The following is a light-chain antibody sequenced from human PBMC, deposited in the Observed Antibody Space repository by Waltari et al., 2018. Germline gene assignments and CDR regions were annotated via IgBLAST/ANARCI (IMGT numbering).Light chain of an antibody. J-gene: IGKJ3*01. V-gene: IGKV1-5*03. CDR3: QQFNTYPIP. Sequence: DLPMTQSPSTLSASVGDSATITCRASHSISTWLAWYQQKPGKAPKLLIYEASSLENGVPSRFSGSGSGTEFTLTISSLQPDDFATYYCQQFNTYPIPFGRGTKVDIK. CDR2: EAS. CDR1: HSISTW.